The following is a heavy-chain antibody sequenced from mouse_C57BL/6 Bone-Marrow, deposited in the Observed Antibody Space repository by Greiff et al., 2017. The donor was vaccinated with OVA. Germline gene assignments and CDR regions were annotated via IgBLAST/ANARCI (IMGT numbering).Heavy chain of an antibody. CDR3: ARWDGSSPPWFAY. Sequence: VQLKESGPELVKPGDSVKISCKASGYSFTGYFMNWVMQSHGKSLEWIGRINPYNGDSFYNQKFKGKATLTVDKSSRTAHMELRSLTSEDSAVYYCARWDGSSPPWFAYWGQGTLVTVSA. J-gene: IGHJ3*01. V-gene: IGHV1-20*01. CDR2: INPYNGDS. CDR1: GYSFTGYF. D-gene: IGHD1-1*01.